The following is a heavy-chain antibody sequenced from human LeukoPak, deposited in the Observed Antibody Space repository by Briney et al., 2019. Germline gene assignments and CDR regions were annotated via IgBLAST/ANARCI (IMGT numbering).Heavy chain of an antibody. Sequence: ASVKVSCKASGYTFTSYGISWVRQAPGQGLEWMGWISAYNGNTNYAQKLQGRVTMTTDTSTSTAYMELRSLRSDDTAVYYCARPYCSSTSCHRRRPGIAARRGDFWGQGTLVTVSS. D-gene: IGHD2-2*01. CDR3: ARPYCSSTSCHRRRPGIAARRGDF. V-gene: IGHV1-18*01. J-gene: IGHJ4*02. CDR2: ISAYNGNT. CDR1: GYTFTSYG.